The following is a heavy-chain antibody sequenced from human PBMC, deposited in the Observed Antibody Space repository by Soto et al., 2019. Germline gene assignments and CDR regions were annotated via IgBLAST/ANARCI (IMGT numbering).Heavy chain of an antibody. Sequence: QVRLVQSEAEVKKAGSSVKVSCKVSGGTFISDAVTWVRQAPGRGLEWMGGVIPMFPKANYAQKFQGRATISADKATSTVYMELHSLKSEDTAVYYCARCHSDNSGPGYLDSWGQGTLVTVTS. V-gene: IGHV1-69*06. CDR1: GGTFISDA. CDR2: VIPMFPKA. CDR3: ARCHSDNSGPGYLDS. J-gene: IGHJ4*02. D-gene: IGHD5-12*01.